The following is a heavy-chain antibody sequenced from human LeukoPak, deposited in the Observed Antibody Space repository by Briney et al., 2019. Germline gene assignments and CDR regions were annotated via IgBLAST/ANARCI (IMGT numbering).Heavy chain of an antibody. J-gene: IGHJ6*02. CDR1: GYTFTSYG. Sequence: ASVKVSCKASGYTFTSYGISWVRQAPGQGLEWMGWISAYNGNTNYAQKLQGRVTMTTDTSTSTAYMELRSLRSDDTAVYYCARDLGDYDPYYYYYGMDVWAKGPRSPSP. CDR2: ISAYNGNT. D-gene: IGHD4-17*01. CDR3: ARDLGDYDPYYYYYGMDV. V-gene: IGHV1-18*01.